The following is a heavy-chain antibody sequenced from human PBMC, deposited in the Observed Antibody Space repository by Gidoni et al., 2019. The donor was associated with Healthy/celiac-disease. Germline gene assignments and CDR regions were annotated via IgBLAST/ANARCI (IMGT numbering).Heavy chain of an antibody. Sequence: QVQLVESGGGVVQPGRSLRLSCAASGFPFSSYGMHWVRQAPGKGLEWVAVIWYDGSNKYYADSVKGRFTISRDNSKNTLYLQMNSLRAEDTAVYYCARDLGYPGYGMDVWGQGTTVTVSS. D-gene: IGHD5-12*01. V-gene: IGHV3-33*01. CDR1: GFPFSSYG. CDR2: IWYDGSNK. CDR3: ARDLGYPGYGMDV. J-gene: IGHJ6*02.